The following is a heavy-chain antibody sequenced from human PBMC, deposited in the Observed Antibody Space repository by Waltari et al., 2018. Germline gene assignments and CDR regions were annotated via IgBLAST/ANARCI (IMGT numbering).Heavy chain of an antibody. CDR2: IYTSGST. V-gene: IGHV4-4*07. D-gene: IGHD6-13*01. CDR1: GGSISSYY. CDR3: ARGAAAGTRNYYYYYMDV. Sequence: QVQLQESGPGLVKPSETLSLTCTVSGGSISSYYWSWIRQPAGKGLEWIGRIYTSGSTNYNPSLKSRGTMSVDTSKNQFSLKLSSVTAADTAVYYCARGAAAGTRNYYYYYMDVWGKGTTVTVSS. J-gene: IGHJ6*03.